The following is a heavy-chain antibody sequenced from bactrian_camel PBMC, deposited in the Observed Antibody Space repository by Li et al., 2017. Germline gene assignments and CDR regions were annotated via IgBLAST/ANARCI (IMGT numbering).Heavy chain of an antibody. V-gene: IGHV3-2*01. J-gene: IGHJ4*01. CDR2: IVGTKIT. D-gene: IGHD3*01. Sequence: HVQLVESGGGSVQAGGSLRLSCAASGYTYSSRYMAWFRQAPGKELEGVATIVGTKITSYADSVKGRFTISKDNAKNTLYLQMNSLKPEDTAMYYCATDSGECPGTRVLWLYEGQGTQVTVS. CDR1: GYTYSSRY.